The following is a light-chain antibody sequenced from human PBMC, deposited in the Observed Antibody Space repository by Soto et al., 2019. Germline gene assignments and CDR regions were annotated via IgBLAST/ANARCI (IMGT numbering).Light chain of an antibody. CDR1: QTIGAN. J-gene: IGKJ2*01. Sequence: DIQMTQSPSSLSASVGDRVTITCRASQTIGANLNWYRQKLGKAPTLLIYDASTLQSGVPSRFSGLGSGTDFALTITSLQPDDSATYYCQQSYTTAYTFGQGTKVEIK. CDR3: QQSYTTAYT. V-gene: IGKV1-39*01. CDR2: DAS.